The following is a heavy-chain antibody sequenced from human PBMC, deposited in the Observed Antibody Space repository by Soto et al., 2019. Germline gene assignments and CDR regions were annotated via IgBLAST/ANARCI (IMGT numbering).Heavy chain of an antibody. V-gene: IGHV3-33*01. CDR3: ARSMVRFNYYYGMDV. Sequence: GGSLRLSCASSGFTFSSYGMHWVRQAPGKGLEWVAVIWYDGSNKYYADSVKGRFTISRDNSKNTLYLQMNSLRAEDTAVYYCARSMVRFNYYYGMDVWGQGTTVTVSS. CDR1: GFTFSSYG. J-gene: IGHJ6*02. D-gene: IGHD3-10*01. CDR2: IWYDGSNK.